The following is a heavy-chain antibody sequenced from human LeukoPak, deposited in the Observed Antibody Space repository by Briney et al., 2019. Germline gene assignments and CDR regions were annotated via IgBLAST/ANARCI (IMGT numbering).Heavy chain of an antibody. Sequence: PGGSLRLSCAASGFTFSSYSMNWVRQAPGKGLEWVSSISSSSSYINYADSVKGRFTISRDNAKNSLYLQMNSLRAEDTAVYYCARDHPYGGFDYWGQGTLVTVSS. CDR2: ISSSSSYI. V-gene: IGHV3-21*01. J-gene: IGHJ4*02. CDR1: GFTFSSYS. CDR3: ARDHPYGGFDY. D-gene: IGHD4/OR15-4a*01.